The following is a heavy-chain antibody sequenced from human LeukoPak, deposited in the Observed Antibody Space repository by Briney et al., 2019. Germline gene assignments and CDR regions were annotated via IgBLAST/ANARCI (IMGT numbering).Heavy chain of an antibody. V-gene: IGHV4-39*07. CDR1: TGSITSRSHY. CDR2: TFYTEYT. J-gene: IGHJ6*02. D-gene: IGHD1-1*01. CDR3: SRCSRGTSVGMDG. Sequence: SQTLSPTCTLATGSITSRSHYWGWIRHPPVTGLEWIGPTFYTEYTYYNPSLKTRVTISLDTSQNQLSLKCSSLTAAGTAVYYCSRCSRGTSVGMDGWGQGATVSV.